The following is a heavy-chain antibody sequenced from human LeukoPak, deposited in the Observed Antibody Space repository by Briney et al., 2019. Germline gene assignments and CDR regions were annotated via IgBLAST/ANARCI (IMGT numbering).Heavy chain of an antibody. CDR2: INPNSGGT. CDR1: GYTFTGYY. Sequence: ASVKVSCKASGYTFTGYYMHWVRQAPGQGLEWMGWINPNSGGTNYAQKFQGRVTMTRDTSISTAYMELSRLRSDDTAVYYCARQSSGWSYYYGMDVWGQRTTVTVSS. J-gene: IGHJ6*02. D-gene: IGHD6-19*01. CDR3: ARQSSGWSYYYGMDV. V-gene: IGHV1-2*02.